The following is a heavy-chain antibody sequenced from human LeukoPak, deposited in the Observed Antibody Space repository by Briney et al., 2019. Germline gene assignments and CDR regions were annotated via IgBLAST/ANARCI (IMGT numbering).Heavy chain of an antibody. V-gene: IGHV4-34*01. CDR2: INHSGST. CDR1: GGSFSGYY. Sequence: SETLSLTCAVYGGSFSGYYWSWIRQPPGKGLGWIGEINHSGSTNYNPSLKSRVTISVDTSKNQFSLKLSSVTAADTAVYYCARLLFYADYWGQGTLVTVSS. D-gene: IGHD2/OR15-2a*01. CDR3: ARLLFYADY. J-gene: IGHJ4*02.